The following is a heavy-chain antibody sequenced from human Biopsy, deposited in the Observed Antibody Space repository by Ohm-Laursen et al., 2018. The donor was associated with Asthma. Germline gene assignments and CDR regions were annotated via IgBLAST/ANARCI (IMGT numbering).Heavy chain of an antibody. D-gene: IGHD3-3*02. V-gene: IGHV3-7*01. CDR3: ARTFHFWSPYHAEHYQL. CDR2: IKLDGSEN. J-gene: IGHJ1*01. CDR1: GFTFGDYW. Sequence: SLRLSCTASGFTFGDYWMSWVRQVPGRGLEWVANIKLDGSENNHVDSLKGRFTISRDNAKNSLYLQMNSLRAEDTAVYYCARTFHFWSPYHAEHYQLWGQGNLVTVSS.